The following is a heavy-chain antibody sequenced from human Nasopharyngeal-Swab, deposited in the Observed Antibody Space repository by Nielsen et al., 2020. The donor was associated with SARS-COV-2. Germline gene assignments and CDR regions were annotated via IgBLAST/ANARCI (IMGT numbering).Heavy chain of an antibody. CDR1: GGSVSSGSYY. Sequence: SETLSLTCTVSGGSVSSGSYYWSWIRQPPGKGLEWIGYIYYSGSTNYNPSLKSRVTISVDTSKNQFSLKLSSVTAADTAVYYCARRCMGMAAGGYYYYYYYMDVWGKGTTVTVSS. D-gene: IGHD6-13*01. J-gene: IGHJ6*03. CDR3: ARRCMGMAAGGYYYYYYYMDV. V-gene: IGHV4-61*01. CDR2: IYYSGST.